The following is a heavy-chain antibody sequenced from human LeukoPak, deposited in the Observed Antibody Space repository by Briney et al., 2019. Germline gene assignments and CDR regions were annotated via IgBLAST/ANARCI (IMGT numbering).Heavy chain of an antibody. CDR2: IYTSGST. Sequence: MTSETLSLTCTVSGGSISSYYWSWIRQPAGKGLEWIGRIYTSGSTNYNPSLKSRVTMSVDTSKNQFSLHLDSVTPEDTAVYYCARGGLVRGSIDSLIAFDFWGQGTVVTVSS. J-gene: IGHJ3*01. V-gene: IGHV4-4*07. CDR3: ARGGLVRGSIDSLIAFDF. CDR1: GGSISSYY. D-gene: IGHD3-10*01.